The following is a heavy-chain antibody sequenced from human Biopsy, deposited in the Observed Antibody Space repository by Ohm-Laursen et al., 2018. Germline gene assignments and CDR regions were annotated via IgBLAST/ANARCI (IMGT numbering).Heavy chain of an antibody. J-gene: IGHJ6*02. Sequence: AASVKVSCNASGYSFTKYYINWVRQAPGQGLEWMGIINPTGGTTSYAEKFQGRVTLTRDTSTGTIYLELNSLIYEDTALYYCARDETGSSVFGPYYYGMDVWGQGTTVTVSS. V-gene: IGHV1-46*01. CDR3: ARDETGSSVFGPYYYGMDV. D-gene: IGHD3-9*01. CDR2: INPTGGTT. CDR1: GYSFTKYY.